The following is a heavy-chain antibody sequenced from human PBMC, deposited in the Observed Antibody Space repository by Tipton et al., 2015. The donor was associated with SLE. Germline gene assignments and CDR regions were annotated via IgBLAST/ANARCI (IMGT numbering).Heavy chain of an antibody. D-gene: IGHD5-18*01. V-gene: IGHV4-38-2*02. CDR1: GYSISSDYY. J-gene: IGHJ5*02. CDR3: ARGGIQLWNGFDP. Sequence: TLSLTCTVSGYSISSDYYWGWIRQPPGKGLEWIGSVYHSGSTYYNPSLKSRVTISVDTSKNQFSLKLNSVTAADTAVYYCARGGIQLWNGFDPWGQGTLVTVSS. CDR2: VYHSGST.